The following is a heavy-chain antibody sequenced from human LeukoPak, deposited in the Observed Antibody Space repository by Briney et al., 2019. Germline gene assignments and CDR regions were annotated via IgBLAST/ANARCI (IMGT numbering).Heavy chain of an antibody. CDR2: INWSGGST. CDR3: ARAAITSPFYFDY. J-gene: IGHJ4*02. V-gene: IGHV3-20*04. Sequence: GGSLRLSCTASGFAFDEHGMSWVRQVPGKGLGWVSGINWSGGSTGYADPLRGRFTISRDNAKNSQYLQMDSLRAEDTALYYCARAAITSPFYFDYWGQGTLVTVSS. D-gene: IGHD2-2*01. CDR1: GFAFDEHG.